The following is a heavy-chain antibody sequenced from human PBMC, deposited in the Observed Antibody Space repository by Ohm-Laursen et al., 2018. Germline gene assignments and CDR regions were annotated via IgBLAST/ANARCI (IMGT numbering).Heavy chain of an antibody. CDR2: ISWNSGSI. V-gene: IGHV3-9*01. Sequence: SLRLSCSASGFTFDDYAMHWVRQAPGKGLEWVSGISWNSGSIGYADSVKGRFTISRDNAKNSLYLQMNSLRAEDTALYYCAKGPNEDQDAFDIWGQGTMVTVSS. CDR3: AKGPNEDQDAFDI. CDR1: GFTFDDYA. J-gene: IGHJ3*02.